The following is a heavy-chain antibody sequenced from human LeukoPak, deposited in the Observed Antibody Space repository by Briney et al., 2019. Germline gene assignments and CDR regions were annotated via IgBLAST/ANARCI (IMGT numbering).Heavy chain of an antibody. J-gene: IGHJ4*02. V-gene: IGHV3-30-3*01. CDR2: ISYDGSNK. CDR1: GFTFSSYA. D-gene: IGHD1-26*01. CDR3: ARGWDSPDY. Sequence: GGSLRLSCAAFGFTFSSYAMHWVRQAPGKGLEWVAVISYDGSNKYYADSVKGRFTISRDNSKNTLYLQMNSLRAEDTAVYYCARGWDSPDYWGQGTLVTVSS.